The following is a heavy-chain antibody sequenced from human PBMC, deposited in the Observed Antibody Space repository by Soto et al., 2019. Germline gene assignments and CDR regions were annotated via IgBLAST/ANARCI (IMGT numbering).Heavy chain of an antibody. V-gene: IGHV4-31*03. J-gene: IGHJ1*01. Sequence: TLSLTGTVSVGSISSGGYYWRWILQHPGKGLEWIGYIYYSGSTYYNPSLKSRVTISVDTSKNQFSLKLSSVTAADTAVYYCARGYSSGWLRDQYFQHWGQGTLVTVSS. D-gene: IGHD6-19*01. CDR1: VGSISSGGYY. CDR2: IYYSGST. CDR3: ARGYSSGWLRDQYFQH.